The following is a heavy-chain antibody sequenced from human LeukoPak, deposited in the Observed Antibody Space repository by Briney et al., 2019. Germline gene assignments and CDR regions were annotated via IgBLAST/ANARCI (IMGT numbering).Heavy chain of an antibody. CDR2: IHAIEGL. CDR3: ASGTDSRKLGY. Sequence: SETLSLTCAVSGDYLSGHYWDWIRQPPGQGLECIDVIHAIEGLNHNPSLRSRVTVSLDTSKTQYSLRMTSVTAPDTAVYYCASGTDSRKLGYWGQGTLVTVSS. J-gene: IGHJ4*02. D-gene: IGHD3-22*01. V-gene: IGHV4-34*01. CDR1: GDYLSGHY.